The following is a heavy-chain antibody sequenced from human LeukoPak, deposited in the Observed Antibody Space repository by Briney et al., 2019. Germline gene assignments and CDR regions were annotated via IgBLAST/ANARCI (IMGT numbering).Heavy chain of an antibody. J-gene: IGHJ4*02. CDR1: GYTFTSYG. CDR3: AKGDFVPAAMLLAGGYFDY. D-gene: IGHD2-2*01. Sequence: GASVKVSCKASGYTFTSYGISWVRQAPGQGLEWMGWISAYNGNTNYAQKLQGRVTMTTDTSTSTAYMELRSLRSDDTAVYYCAKGDFVPAAMLLAGGYFDYWGQGTLVTVSS. CDR2: ISAYNGNT. V-gene: IGHV1-18*01.